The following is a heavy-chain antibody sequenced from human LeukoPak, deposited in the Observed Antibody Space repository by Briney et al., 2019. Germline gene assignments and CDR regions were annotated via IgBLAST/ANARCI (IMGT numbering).Heavy chain of an antibody. Sequence: SETLSLTCAVYGGSFSGYYWSWLRQPPGKGLEWIGEIYHDGSTNYNPSLKSRLTISTDTSKNQLSLRLRSVTAADTAVYYCARVAAGSTENWFDLWGQGTLVTVSS. CDR1: GGSFSGYY. J-gene: IGHJ5*02. D-gene: IGHD6-19*01. CDR2: IYHDGST. CDR3: ARVAAGSTENWFDL. V-gene: IGHV4-34*01.